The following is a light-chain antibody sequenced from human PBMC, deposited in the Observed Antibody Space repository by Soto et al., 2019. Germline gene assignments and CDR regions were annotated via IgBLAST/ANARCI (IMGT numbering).Light chain of an antibody. J-gene: IGKJ5*01. CDR2: YAS. CDR1: QSVRNN. Sequence: EIMMTQSPATLSVSPGERATVSCRASQSVRNNLAWYQQRRGQAPRLLIYYASTRATGVPARFSGSGSGTESTLTITSLQSEDSALYYCQQYNNWPPITFGQGTRLEIK. V-gene: IGKV3-15*01. CDR3: QQYNNWPPIT.